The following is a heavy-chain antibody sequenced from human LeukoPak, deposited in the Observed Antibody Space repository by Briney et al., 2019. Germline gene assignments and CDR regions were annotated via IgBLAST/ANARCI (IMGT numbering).Heavy chain of an antibody. CDR3: ARGWDYYDSSGPTGMDV. CDR1: GFTFSSYA. J-gene: IGHJ6*02. Sequence: GGSLRLSCAASGFTFSSYAMHWVRQALGKGLEWVAVISYDGSNKYYADSVKGRFTISRDNSKNTLYLQMNSLRAEDTAVYYCARGWDYYDSSGPTGMDVWGQGTMVTVSS. D-gene: IGHD3-22*01. CDR2: ISYDGSNK. V-gene: IGHV3-30-3*01.